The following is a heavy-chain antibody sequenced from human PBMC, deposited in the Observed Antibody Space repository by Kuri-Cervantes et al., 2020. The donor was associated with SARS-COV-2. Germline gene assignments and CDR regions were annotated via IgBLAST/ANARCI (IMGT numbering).Heavy chain of an antibody. J-gene: IGHJ4*02. D-gene: IGHD6-19*01. CDR2: ISSSGSAI. Sequence: GESLKISCAASGFTFSSYEMNWVRQAPGKGLEWVSYISSSGSAIYYADSVKGRFTISRNNSKNTLYLQMNSLRAEDTAVYYCARDPEYSSGWYERGYYFDYWGQGTLVTVSS. CDR3: ARDPEYSSGWYERGYYFDY. CDR1: GFTFSSYE. V-gene: IGHV3-48*03.